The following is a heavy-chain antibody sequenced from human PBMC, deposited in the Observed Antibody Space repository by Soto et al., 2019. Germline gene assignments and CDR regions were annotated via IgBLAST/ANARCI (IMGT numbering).Heavy chain of an antibody. CDR3: ARHKDSSSWTAYYYYGMDV. Sequence: SETLSLTCTVSGGSISSSSYYWGWIRQPPGKGLEWIGSIYYSGSTYYNPSLKSRVTISVDTSKNQFSLKLSSVTAADTAVYYCARHKDSSSWTAYYYYGMDVWGQGTTVTV. D-gene: IGHD6-13*01. CDR1: GGSISSSSYY. CDR2: IYYSGST. J-gene: IGHJ6*02. V-gene: IGHV4-39*01.